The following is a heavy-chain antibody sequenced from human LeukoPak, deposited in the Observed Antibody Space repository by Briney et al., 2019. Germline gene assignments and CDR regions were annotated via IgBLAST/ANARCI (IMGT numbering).Heavy chain of an antibody. CDR3: ARLGSAAGRNPFDY. V-gene: IGHV3-23*01. CDR1: GFTFSSYA. J-gene: IGHJ4*02. Sequence: GGSPRLSCAASGFTFSSYAMSWVRQAPGKGLEWVSAISGSGGSTYYADSVKGRFTISRDNSKNTLYLQMNSLRSEDTAVYYCARLGSAAGRNPFDYWGQGTLVTVSS. D-gene: IGHD6-13*01. CDR2: ISGSGGST.